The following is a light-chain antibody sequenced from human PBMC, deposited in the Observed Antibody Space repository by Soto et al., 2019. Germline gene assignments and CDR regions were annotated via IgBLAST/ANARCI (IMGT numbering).Light chain of an antibody. CDR3: SSYTSSDTLV. J-gene: IGLJ2*01. Sequence: QSALTQPPSASGSPGQSVTISCTGTKNDIGVYDFVSWYQHHPGKAPRLIIYEVVQRPSGVPDRFSGSKSGNTASLTISGLQAEDEADYYCSSYTSSDTLVFGAGTKLTVL. V-gene: IGLV2-8*01. CDR2: EVV. CDR1: KNDIGVYDF.